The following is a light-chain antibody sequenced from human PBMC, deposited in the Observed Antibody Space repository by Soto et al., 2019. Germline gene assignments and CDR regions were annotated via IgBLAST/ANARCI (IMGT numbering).Light chain of an antibody. J-gene: IGKJ4*01. CDR1: QSVSSY. CDR2: DAS. Sequence: EIVLTQSPATLSLSPGERATLSCRASQSVSSYLAWYQQKPGQAPRLLIYDASNRATGIPARFSGSESGTVFTLTISSLEPEDFAVYYCQQRSNWPPGLTFGGGTKVEIK. CDR3: QQRSNWPPGLT. V-gene: IGKV3-11*01.